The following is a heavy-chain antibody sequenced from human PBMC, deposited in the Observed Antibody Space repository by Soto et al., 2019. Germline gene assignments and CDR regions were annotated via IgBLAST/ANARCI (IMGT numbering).Heavy chain of an antibody. CDR3: AILGQSIAARQDFGY. J-gene: IGHJ4*01. CDR1: GFTFSSYA. V-gene: IGHV3-23*01. CDR2: ISGSGGST. Sequence: EVQLLESGGGLVQPGGSLRLSCAASGFTFSSYALSWVRQAPGKELEWVSAISGSGGSTYYADYVKGRFTISSDNSKNRLYLQMNSLRDDDTAVYYCAILGQSIAARQDFGYWGNGTMVTASS. D-gene: IGHD6-6*01.